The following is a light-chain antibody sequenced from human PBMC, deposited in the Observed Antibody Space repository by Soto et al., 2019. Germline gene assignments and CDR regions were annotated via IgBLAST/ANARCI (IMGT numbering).Light chain of an antibody. V-gene: IGKV1-9*01. CDR3: QQLNSYPLPWT. Sequence: DIQLTQSPSFLSASVGDRVTITCRASQGISSYLAWYQQKPGKAPKLLIYAASTLQSGVPSRFSGSGSGSEFTLTISSLQPEDFAAYYCQQLNSYPLPWTCDQGTKVEIK. CDR1: QGISSY. J-gene: IGKJ1*01. CDR2: AAS.